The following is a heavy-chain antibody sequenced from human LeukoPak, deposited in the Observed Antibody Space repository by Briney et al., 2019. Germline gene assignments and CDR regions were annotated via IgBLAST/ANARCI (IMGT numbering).Heavy chain of an antibody. CDR3: ARSPTYYYDSSGYPGYMDV. Sequence: AASVKVSCKASGYTFTSYYMHWVRQAPGQGLEWMGIINPSGGSTSYAQKFQGRVTMTRDTSTSTVYMELSSLRSEDTAVYYCARSPTYYYDSSGYPGYMDVWGKGTTVTVSS. V-gene: IGHV1-46*01. CDR1: GYTFTSYY. CDR2: INPSGGST. D-gene: IGHD3-22*01. J-gene: IGHJ6*03.